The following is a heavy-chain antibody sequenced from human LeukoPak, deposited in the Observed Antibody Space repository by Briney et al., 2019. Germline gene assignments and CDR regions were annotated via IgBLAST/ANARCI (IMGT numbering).Heavy chain of an antibody. CDR2: SRNKANNYMI. D-gene: IGHD1-26*01. CDR1: GFTFSDHY. CDR3: ARWDSGSCSH. J-gene: IGHJ4*02. Sequence: GGSLRLSCAASGFTFSDHYIDRVRQAPGKGLEWLGRSRNKANNYMIEYAASVKGRLTNSRDDSKNSLYLQMHSLKTEDTAVYYCARWDSGSCSHWGQGTLVTVS. V-gene: IGHV3-72*01.